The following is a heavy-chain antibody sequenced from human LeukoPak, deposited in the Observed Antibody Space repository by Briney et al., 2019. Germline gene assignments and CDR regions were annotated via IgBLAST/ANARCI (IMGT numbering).Heavy chain of an antibody. V-gene: IGHV1-69*05. D-gene: IGHD1-26*01. J-gene: IGHJ5*02. Sequence: GASVKVSCKASGYTFTSYAMNWVRQAPGQGLEWMGGIIPIFGTANYAQKFQGRVTITTDESTSTAYMELSSLRSEDTAVYYCAREVIVGASLTWFDPWGQGTLVTVSS. CDR2: IIPIFGTA. CDR3: AREVIVGASLTWFDP. CDR1: GYTFTSYA.